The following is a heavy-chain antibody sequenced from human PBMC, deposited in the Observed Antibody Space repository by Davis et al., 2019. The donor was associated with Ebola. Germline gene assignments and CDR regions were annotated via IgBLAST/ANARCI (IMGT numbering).Heavy chain of an antibody. J-gene: IGHJ4*02. CDR3: ARGFSANPSSVGGLFDY. V-gene: IGHV1-2*02. CDR1: GYTFTGYY. CDR2: INPNSGGT. Sequence: ASVKVSCKASGYTFTGYYMHWVRQAPGQGLEWMGWINPNSGGTNYAQKFQGRVTMTGDTSISTAYMELSRLRSDDTAVYYCARGFSANPSSVGGLFDYWGQGTLVTISS. D-gene: IGHD6-19*01.